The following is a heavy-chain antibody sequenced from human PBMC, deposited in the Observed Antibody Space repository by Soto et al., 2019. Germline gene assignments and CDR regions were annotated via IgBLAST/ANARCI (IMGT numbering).Heavy chain of an antibody. CDR3: ARTCILRLNNWYFDL. J-gene: IGHJ2*01. CDR1: GFTFSNYG. D-gene: IGHD2-8*01. V-gene: IGHV3-33*01. Sequence: QVQLVESGGGVVQPGRSLRLSCGASGFTFSNYGLHWVRQAPGKGLECVAVIWYDGSHEYYADSVKGRFTISRDNSKNTLFLQMNSLRPEDTAVYFCARTCILRLNNWYFDLWGRGTLVTVSS. CDR2: IWYDGSHE.